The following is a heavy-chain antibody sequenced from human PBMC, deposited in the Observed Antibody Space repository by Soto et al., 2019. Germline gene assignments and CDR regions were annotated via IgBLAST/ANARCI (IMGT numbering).Heavy chain of an antibody. J-gene: IGHJ4*02. D-gene: IGHD3-10*01. CDR3: ARDRYDYGSGNYYNRIDF. V-gene: IGHV1-69*01. CDR1: GGIFSTYA. CDR2: IIPLFGTP. Sequence: QVQLVQSGAEVKKPGSSVKVSCKASGGIFSTYAISWLRQAPGQGLEWMGGIIPLFGTPNYAQRFQGRVTITADASTSTAYMELSRLRSEDTAVYYCARDRYDYGSGNYYNRIDFWGQVTLVTVSS.